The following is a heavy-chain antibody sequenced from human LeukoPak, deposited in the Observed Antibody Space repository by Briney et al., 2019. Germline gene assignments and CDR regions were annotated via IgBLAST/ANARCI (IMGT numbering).Heavy chain of an antibody. Sequence: SDTLSLTDAIYGGSFSGYNWSWIRQPPGKGLEWRVEINHIGSTNYNPSLKSRVTISVDTSKNQFSLKLSSVTAADTAVYYCARLYDILTGYPNHPFDYWGQGTLVTVSS. J-gene: IGHJ4*02. CDR3: ARLYDILTGYPNHPFDY. V-gene: IGHV4-34*01. D-gene: IGHD3-9*01. CDR1: GGSFSGYN. CDR2: INHIGST.